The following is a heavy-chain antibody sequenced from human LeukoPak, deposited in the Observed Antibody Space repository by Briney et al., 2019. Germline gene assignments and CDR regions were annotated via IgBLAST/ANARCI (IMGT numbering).Heavy chain of an antibody. CDR3: ARDITRLVGATWSYYFDY. V-gene: IGHV4-4*07. Sequence: SSETLSLTCTVSGGSISSYYWSWIRQPAGKGLEWIGRIYTSGSTNYNPSLKSRVTMSVDTSKNQFSLKLSSVTAADTAVYYCARDITRLVGATWSYYFDYWGQGTLVTVSS. D-gene: IGHD1-26*01. CDR1: GGSISSYY. CDR2: IYTSGST. J-gene: IGHJ4*02.